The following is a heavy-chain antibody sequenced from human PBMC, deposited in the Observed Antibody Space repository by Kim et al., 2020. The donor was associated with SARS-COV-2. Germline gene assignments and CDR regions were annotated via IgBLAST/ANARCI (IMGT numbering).Heavy chain of an antibody. CDR3: ASGASGAAAGMDV. CDR2: IYYSGST. Sequence: SETLSLTCTVSGGSISSGDYYWSWIRQPPGKGLEWIGYIYYSGSTYYNPSLKSRVTISVDTSRNQFSLKLSSVTAADTAVYYCASGASGAAAGMDVWGQGTTVTVSS. J-gene: IGHJ6*02. CDR1: GGSISSGDYY. D-gene: IGHD6-13*01. V-gene: IGHV4-30-4*01.